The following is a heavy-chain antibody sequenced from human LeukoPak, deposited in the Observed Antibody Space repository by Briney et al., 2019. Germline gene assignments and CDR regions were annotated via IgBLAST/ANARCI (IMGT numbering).Heavy chain of an antibody. CDR3: ATGGGYYYSD. Sequence: SGGSLRLSCAASGFSFSSYGMHWVRQAPGKELEWVAVTYGDGDSKYYADSVKGRFTISRDNSKNTLYLQVSSLRAEDTGVYYCATGGGYYYSDWGQGTLVTVSS. D-gene: IGHD3-22*01. V-gene: IGHV3-33*01. CDR2: TYGDGDSK. CDR1: GFSFSSYG. J-gene: IGHJ4*02.